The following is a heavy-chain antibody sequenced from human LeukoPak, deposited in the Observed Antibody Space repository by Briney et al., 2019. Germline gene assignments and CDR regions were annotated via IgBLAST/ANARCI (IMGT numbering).Heavy chain of an antibody. J-gene: IGHJ4*02. CDR1: GFTFSNHG. CDR3: AKDWIVVSGYFDY. Sequence: PGGSLRLSCAASGFTFSNHGMNWVRQAPGKGLEWVSGISGSGGRTYYADSVKGRFTISRDNSKNTVYLQMNSLRAEDTAVYYCAKDWIVVSGYFDYWGQGTLVTVSS. CDR2: ISGSGGRT. D-gene: IGHD3-22*01. V-gene: IGHV3-23*01.